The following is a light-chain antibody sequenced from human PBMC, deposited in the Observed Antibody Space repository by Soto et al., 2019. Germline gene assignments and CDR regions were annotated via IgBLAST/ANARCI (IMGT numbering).Light chain of an antibody. CDR2: DVT. V-gene: IGLV2-11*01. CDR1: SSDVGNYNY. J-gene: IGLJ3*02. CDR3: CSYAGSYTWV. Sequence: QSALTQPHSVSGSPGQSVTISCSGTSSDVGNYNYVSWYQHHPGKAPKLMIYDVTTRPSGVPDRFSGSKSGNTASLTISGLQAEDEADFYCCSYAGSYTWVFGGGTLLTVL.